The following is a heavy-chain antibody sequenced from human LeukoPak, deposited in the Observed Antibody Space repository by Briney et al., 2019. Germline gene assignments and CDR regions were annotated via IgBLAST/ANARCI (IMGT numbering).Heavy chain of an antibody. J-gene: IGHJ4*02. CDR2: ISGSGGST. Sequence: GGSLRLSCAASGFTFSSYAMSWVRQAPGKGLEWVSGISGSGGSTYYADSVKGRFTISRDNSRNTLYLQMHSLRAEDTAVYHCAKDQYSSGWYRFDYWGQGTLVTVSS. D-gene: IGHD6-19*01. CDR1: GFTFSSYA. CDR3: AKDQYSSGWYRFDY. V-gene: IGHV3-23*01.